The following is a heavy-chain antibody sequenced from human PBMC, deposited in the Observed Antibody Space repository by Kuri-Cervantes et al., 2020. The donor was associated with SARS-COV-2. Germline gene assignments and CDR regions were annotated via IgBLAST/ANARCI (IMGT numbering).Heavy chain of an antibody. CDR3: ARSPRVQVVIIQGYAFDI. J-gene: IGHJ3*02. D-gene: IGHD3-10*01. CDR1: GGSISSGGYY. CDR2: IYYSGST. V-gene: IGHV4-31*03. Sequence: LSCTVSGGSISSGGYYWSWIRQHTGKGLEWIGYIYYSGSTYYNPSLKSRVTISVDTSKNQFSLKLSSVTAADTAVYYCARSPRVQVVIIQGYAFDIWGQGTMVTVSS.